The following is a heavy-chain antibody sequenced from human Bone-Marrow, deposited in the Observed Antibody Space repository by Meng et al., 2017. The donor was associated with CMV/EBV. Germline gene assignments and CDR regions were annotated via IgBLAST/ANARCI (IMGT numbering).Heavy chain of an antibody. J-gene: IGHJ5*02. CDR3: ARVRLGGSSGLGEFVP. D-gene: IGHD3-16*01. V-gene: IGHV4-39*07. CDR2: IYYSGST. CDR1: GGSISSSSYY. Sequence: SETLSLTCTVSGGSISSSSYYWGWIRQPPGKGLEWIGSIYYSGSTYYNPSLKSRVTISVDTSKNQFSLKLSSVTAADTAVYYCARVRLGGSSGLGEFVPWGQGTLVTVYS.